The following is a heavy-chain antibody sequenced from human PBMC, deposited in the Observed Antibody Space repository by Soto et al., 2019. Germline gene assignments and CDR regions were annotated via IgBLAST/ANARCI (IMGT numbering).Heavy chain of an antibody. V-gene: IGHV1-69*13. CDR1: GGTFSSYA. D-gene: IGHD2-21*02. Sequence: SVKVSCKASGGTFSSYAISWVRQAPGQGLEWMGGIIPIFGTANYAQKFQGRVTITADESTSTAYMELSSLRSEDTAVYYCARGPPVVTAPNWFDPWGQGTLATVSS. CDR3: ARGPPVVTAPNWFDP. J-gene: IGHJ5*02. CDR2: IIPIFGTA.